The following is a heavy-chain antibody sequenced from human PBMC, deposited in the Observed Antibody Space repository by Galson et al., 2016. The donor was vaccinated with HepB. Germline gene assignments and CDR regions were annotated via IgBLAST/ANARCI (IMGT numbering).Heavy chain of an antibody. Sequence: PALVKPTQTLTLTCTLSGLSLTTAGVAVGWIRQPPGKALEWLALIYWDDDKRYSPSLQSRLTITKDTSKNQVVLTMTDMDTVDTATYSCALTNLGRRPGSPPHPPFDIWGQGTLVTVTS. CDR1: GLSLTTAGVA. CDR2: IYWDDDK. CDR3: ALTNLGRRPGSPPHPPFDI. J-gene: IGHJ4*02. V-gene: IGHV2-5*02. D-gene: IGHD3-3*01.